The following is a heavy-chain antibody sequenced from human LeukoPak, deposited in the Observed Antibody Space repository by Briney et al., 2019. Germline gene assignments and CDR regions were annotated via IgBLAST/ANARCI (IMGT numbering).Heavy chain of an antibody. V-gene: IGHV3-49*04. D-gene: IGHD1-26*01. CDR2: IRTNPNGATV. CDR3: VRNSGTYRGYGLDV. J-gene: IGHJ6*02. CDR1: GFPFRDHA. Sequence: PGRSLRPSCTASGFPFRDHAMSWVRQAPGKGLEWVGFIRTNPNGATVEYAASVRGRFTISRDDSQNIAYLEMNSLETEDSAVYYCVRNSGTYRGYGLDVWGQGTTVTVSS.